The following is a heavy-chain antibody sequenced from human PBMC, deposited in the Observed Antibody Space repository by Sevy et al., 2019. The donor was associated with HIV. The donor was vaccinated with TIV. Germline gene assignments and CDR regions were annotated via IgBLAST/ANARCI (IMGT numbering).Heavy chain of an antibody. V-gene: IGHV3-23*01. D-gene: IGHD3-22*01. J-gene: IGHJ4*02. CDR1: GFTFDNYA. CDR3: AKDGYSGIYYGELDY. Sequence: GGSLRLSCAASGFTFDNYAMNWVRQAPGKGLEWVSAISGSGGSKYHAESVKGRFTVSRDNSRSILYLQMKSLRPEDTAVYYCAKDGYSGIYYGELDYWGQGTLVTVSS. CDR2: ISGSGGSK.